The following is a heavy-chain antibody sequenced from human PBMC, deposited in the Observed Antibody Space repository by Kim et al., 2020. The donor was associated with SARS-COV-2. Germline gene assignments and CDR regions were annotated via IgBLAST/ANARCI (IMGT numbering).Heavy chain of an antibody. CDR2: INAGNGNT. CDR1: GYTFTSYA. Sequence: ASVKVSCKASGYTFTSYAMHWVRQAPGQRLEWMGWINAGNGNTKHSQKFQGRVTITRDTSASTAYMELSSLRSEDTAVYYCVRFDCSSTSCRPPGYFDYWGQGTLVTVSS. J-gene: IGHJ4*02. V-gene: IGHV1-3*01. CDR3: VRFDCSSTSCRPPGYFDY. D-gene: IGHD2-2*01.